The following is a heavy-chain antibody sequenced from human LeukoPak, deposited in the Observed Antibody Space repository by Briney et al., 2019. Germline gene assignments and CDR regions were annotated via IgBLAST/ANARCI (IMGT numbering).Heavy chain of an antibody. J-gene: IGHJ4*02. Sequence: GGSLRLSCAASGFIFSNAMSWVRQPPGKGLEWVSAISGSGGSTYYADSVKGRFTISRDNSKNTLYLQMNSLRAEDTAVYHCAKSSYGSGSYYGPNFDYWGQGTLVTVSS. V-gene: IGHV3-23*01. CDR2: ISGSGGST. CDR3: AKSSYGSGSYYGPNFDY. CDR1: GFIFSNA. D-gene: IGHD3-10*01.